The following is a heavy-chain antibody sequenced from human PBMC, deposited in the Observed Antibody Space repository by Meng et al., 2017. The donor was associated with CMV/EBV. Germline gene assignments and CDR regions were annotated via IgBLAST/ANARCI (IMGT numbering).Heavy chain of an antibody. CDR2: IPHSGNA. CDR3: ARVYCSTTSCQYFDY. V-gene: IGHV4-4*02. Sequence: GSLRLSCAVSGDSISSSNWWSWVRQPPEKGLEFVGEIPHSGNANYNPSLKSRVTISVDKSKNQFSLRLSSVTAADTAVYYCARVYCSTTSCQYFDYWGQGTLVTVSS. D-gene: IGHD2-2*01. J-gene: IGHJ4*02. CDR1: GDSISSSNW.